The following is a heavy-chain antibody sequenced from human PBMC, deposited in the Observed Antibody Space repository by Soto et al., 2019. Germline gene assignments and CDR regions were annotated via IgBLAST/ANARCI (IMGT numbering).Heavy chain of an antibody. Sequence: PVGSLRLSCAASGFTFSSYGMHWVRQAPGKGLEWVAVISYDGSNKYYADSVKGRFTISRDNSKNTLYLQMNSLRAEDTAVYYCAKEAGIAAAGTGTYYYYYGMDVWGQGTTVTVSS. CDR2: ISYDGSNK. CDR3: AKEAGIAAAGTGTYYYYYGMDV. J-gene: IGHJ6*02. CDR1: GFTFSSYG. V-gene: IGHV3-30*18. D-gene: IGHD6-13*01.